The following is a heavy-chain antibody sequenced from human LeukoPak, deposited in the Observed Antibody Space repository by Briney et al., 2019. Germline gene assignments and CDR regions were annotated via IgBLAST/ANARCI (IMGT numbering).Heavy chain of an antibody. V-gene: IGHV1-8*01. CDR3: ARDLQYYDSSGYYSTDYFYYGMDV. J-gene: IGHJ6*02. CDR2: MSPNSGDT. D-gene: IGHD3-22*01. Sequence: ASVKVSCKASGYTFTSYDFNWVRQATGQRPEWMGWMSPNSGDTGYAQKFQDRVTMTRNTSISTAYMELSSLRSEDTAVYYFARDLQYYDSSGYYSTDYFYYGMDVWGQGTTVTVSS. CDR1: GYTFTSYD.